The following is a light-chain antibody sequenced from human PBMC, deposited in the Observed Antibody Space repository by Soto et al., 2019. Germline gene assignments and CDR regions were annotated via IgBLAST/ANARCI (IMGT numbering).Light chain of an antibody. V-gene: IGKV1-39*01. CDR1: QSISNY. CDR2: AAS. J-gene: IGKJ1*01. Sequence: DIQMTQSPSSLSASVGDRVTITCRASQSISNYLNWYQHKPMKAPKLLIYAASTLQSGVPSRFSGSGSGTDFTLTISSLQPEDFATYFCQQSYSTPWTFGQGTKVDIK. CDR3: QQSYSTPWT.